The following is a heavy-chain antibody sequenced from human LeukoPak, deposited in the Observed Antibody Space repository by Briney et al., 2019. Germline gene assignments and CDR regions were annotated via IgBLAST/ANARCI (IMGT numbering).Heavy chain of an antibody. V-gene: IGHV4-34*01. CDR1: GGSFSGYY. CDR2: ISHSGST. Sequence: SETLSLTCAVFGGSFSGYYWTWIRQPPGKGLEWIGEISHSGSTNYNPSLKSRITISVDTSKNQFSLKLSSVTAADTAVYYCAGVELLGPGYWGQGTLVTVSS. J-gene: IGHJ4*02. D-gene: IGHD1-26*01. CDR3: AGVELLGPGY.